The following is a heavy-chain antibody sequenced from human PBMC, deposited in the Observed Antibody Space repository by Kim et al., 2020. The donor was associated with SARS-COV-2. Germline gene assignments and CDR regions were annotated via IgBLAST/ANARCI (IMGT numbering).Heavy chain of an antibody. CDR3: ARAESYPAPRFDY. CDR1: GGSIRSYY. CDR2: IYYSGST. J-gene: IGHJ4*02. Sequence: SETLSLTCSVSGGSIRSYYWNWIRQPPGKGLEWIGYIYYSGSTNYNPSLKSRITISVDTSKNQFSLKMSSVTAADTAVYYCARAESYPAPRFDYWGQGFLVTVSS. V-gene: IGHV4-59*13. D-gene: IGHD1-26*01.